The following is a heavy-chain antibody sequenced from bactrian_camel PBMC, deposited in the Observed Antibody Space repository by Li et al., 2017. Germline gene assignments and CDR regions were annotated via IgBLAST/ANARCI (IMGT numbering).Heavy chain of an antibody. D-gene: IGHD2*01. V-gene: IGHV3S53*01. J-gene: IGHJ6*01. Sequence: HVQLLESGGGAVQPGGSLRLSCEVPGWVLNRNHCMGWFRQGPGKEREAVAGLTTDGRTIYEDSVKGRFTISRNKVESTLVLQMDALKPEDTAMYYCAANPFWTYGAICSYTRPADFGYWGQGTQVTVS. CDR2: LTTDGRT. CDR1: GWVLNRNH. CDR3: AANPFWTYGAICSYTRPADFGY.